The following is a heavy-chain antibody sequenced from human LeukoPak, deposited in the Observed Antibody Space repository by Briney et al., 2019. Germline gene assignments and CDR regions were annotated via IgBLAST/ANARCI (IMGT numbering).Heavy chain of an antibody. CDR1: GGSISSGGYY. Sequence: SETLSLTCTVSGGSISSGGYYWSWIRQHPGKGLEWIGYIYYSGSTYYNPSLKSRVTISVDTSKNQFSLKLSSVTAADTAVYYCARVNYGSATKEDYWGQGTLVTVSS. V-gene: IGHV4-31*03. CDR2: IYYSGST. D-gene: IGHD3-10*01. J-gene: IGHJ4*02. CDR3: ARVNYGSATKEDY.